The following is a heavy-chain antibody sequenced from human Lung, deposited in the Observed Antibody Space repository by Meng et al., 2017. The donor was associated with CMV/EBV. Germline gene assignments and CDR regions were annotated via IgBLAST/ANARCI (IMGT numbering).Heavy chain of an antibody. V-gene: IGHV4-59*01. CDR1: GGXISSYY. Sequence: LXCTVSGGXISSYYWSWIRQPPGKGLEWIGYIYYSGSTNYNPSLKSRVTISVDTSKNQFSLKLSSVTAADTAVYYCAREVKGSYDFWSGYNWFDPXGQGXLVTVS. CDR2: IYYSGST. CDR3: AREVKGSYDFWSGYNWFDP. D-gene: IGHD3-3*01. J-gene: IGHJ5*02.